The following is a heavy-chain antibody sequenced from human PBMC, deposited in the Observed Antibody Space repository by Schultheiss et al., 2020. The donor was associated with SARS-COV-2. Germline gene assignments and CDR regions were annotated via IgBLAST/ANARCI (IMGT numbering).Heavy chain of an antibody. Sequence: ASVKVSCKASGGTFSSYAISWVRQAPGQGLEWMGWINPNSGGTNYAQKLQGRVTMTTDTSTSTAYMELRSLRSDDTAVYYCARDGQIQLWSDYWGQGTLVTVSS. CDR2: INPNSGGT. J-gene: IGHJ4*02. CDR3: ARDGQIQLWSDY. D-gene: IGHD5-18*01. CDR1: GGTFSSYA. V-gene: IGHV1-18*01.